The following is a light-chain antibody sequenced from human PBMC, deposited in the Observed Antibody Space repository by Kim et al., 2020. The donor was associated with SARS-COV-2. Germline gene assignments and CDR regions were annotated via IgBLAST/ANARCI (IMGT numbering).Light chain of an antibody. J-gene: IGLJ3*02. CDR1: SSNIGSNT. Sequence: QSVLTQPPSAYGTPGQRVTISCSGSSSNIGSNTVNWYQQLPGTAPKRLIYSNNQRPSGVPDRFSGSKSGTSASLAISGLQSEDEADYYCAAWDDSLNGPVFGGGTQLTVL. CDR2: SNN. V-gene: IGLV1-44*01. CDR3: AAWDDSLNGPV.